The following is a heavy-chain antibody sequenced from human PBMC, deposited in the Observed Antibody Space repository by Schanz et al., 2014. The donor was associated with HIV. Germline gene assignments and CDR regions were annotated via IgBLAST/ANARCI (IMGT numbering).Heavy chain of an antibody. CDR2: ISPYNGYT. V-gene: IGHV1-18*01. J-gene: IGHJ6*02. D-gene: IGHD2-21*02. CDR3: ARRESDGALDV. CDR1: GYTFTSFG. Sequence: QVHLLQSGPEVKKPGASVKVSCKASGYTFTSFGVTWVRQAPGQGLEWMGWISPYNGYTDYAQKLQGRVTLTTDTSTTTAYMDLRSLRSDDTAVYHCARRESDGALDVWGPGTTVIVSS.